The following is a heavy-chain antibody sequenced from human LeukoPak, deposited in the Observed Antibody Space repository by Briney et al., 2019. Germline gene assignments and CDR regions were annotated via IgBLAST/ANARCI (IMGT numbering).Heavy chain of an antibody. CDR1: GYTFTSYD. CDR2: MNPNSGNT. V-gene: IGHV1-8*03. CDR3: ARDRGPYNYDYVWGSYAFDY. J-gene: IGHJ4*02. D-gene: IGHD3-16*01. Sequence: GASVKVSCKASGYTFTSYDINWVRQATGQGLEWMGWMNPNSGNTGYAQKFQGRVTITRNTSISTAYMELSSLRSEDTAVYYCARDRGPYNYDYVWGSYAFDYWGQGTLVTVSS.